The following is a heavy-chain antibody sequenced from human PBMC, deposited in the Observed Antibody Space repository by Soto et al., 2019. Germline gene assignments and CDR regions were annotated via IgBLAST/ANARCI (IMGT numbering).Heavy chain of an antibody. J-gene: IGHJ6*02. D-gene: IGHD2-2*01. CDR3: ANLPAAPYYYYYGMDV. Sequence: GGSLRLSCAASGFTFSIYAMSWVRHAPGKGLEWVSAISSSGGSTYYADFVKGRFTISRDNSKNTLYLQMNSLRAEDTAVYYCANLPAAPYYYYYGMDVWGQGTTVTVSS. V-gene: IGHV3-23*01. CDR2: ISSSGGST. CDR1: GFTFSIYA.